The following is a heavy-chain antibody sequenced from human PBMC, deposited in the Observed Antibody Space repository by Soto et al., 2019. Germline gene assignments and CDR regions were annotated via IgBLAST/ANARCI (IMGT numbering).Heavy chain of an antibody. CDR3: ARNLRWEPQFDN. V-gene: IGHV3-33*01. CDR2: IWVDESDN. CDR1: GFNFNTYG. J-gene: IGHJ4*02. D-gene: IGHD4-17*01. Sequence: QVQLVESGGGVVQPGTSLRLSCVASGFNFNTYGMHWARQAPGKGLEWVAVIWVDESDNYYADSVKGRFTISRDSSKNTLYLHMNSLRDEDTAVYYCARNLRWEPQFDNWGQGTLVTVSS.